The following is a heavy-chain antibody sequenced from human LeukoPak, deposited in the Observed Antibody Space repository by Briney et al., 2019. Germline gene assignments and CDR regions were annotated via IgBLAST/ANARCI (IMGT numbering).Heavy chain of an antibody. CDR1: GGSISSGGYY. J-gene: IGHJ4*02. Sequence: SQTLSLTCTVSGGSISSGGYYWSWIRQPPGKGLEWIGYIYHSGSTYYNPSLKSRVTISVDRSKNQFSLKLSSVTAADTAVYYCARGGAVAGTPFDYWGQGTLVTVSS. CDR3: ARGGAVAGTPFDY. V-gene: IGHV4-30-2*01. D-gene: IGHD6-19*01. CDR2: IYHSGST.